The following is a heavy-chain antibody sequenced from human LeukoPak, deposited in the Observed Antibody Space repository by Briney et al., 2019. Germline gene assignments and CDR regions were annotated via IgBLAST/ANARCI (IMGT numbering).Heavy chain of an antibody. J-gene: IGHJ6*03. CDR3: ARDVGCSSTSCYRPYYYYYMDV. Sequence: SETLSLTCTVSGGSISSGDYYWSWIRQPPGKGLEWIGCIYYSGSTYYNPSLKSRVTISVDTSKNQFSLKLSSVTAADTAVYYCARDVGCSSTSCYRPYYYYYMDVRGKGTTVTVSS. D-gene: IGHD2-2*01. CDR2: IYYSGST. CDR1: GGSISSGDYY. V-gene: IGHV4-30-4*08.